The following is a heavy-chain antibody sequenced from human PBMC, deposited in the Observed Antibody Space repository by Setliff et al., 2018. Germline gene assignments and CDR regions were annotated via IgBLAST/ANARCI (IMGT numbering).Heavy chain of an antibody. Sequence: SETLSLTCTVSGGSVNSGYDNWNWLRQPAGKGLEWIGHINRRGSTNFNPSLKSRVTMSVDASKNQISLKLMSVTAADTAVYYCASRNSDGGPEYFQHWGQGALVTVSS. CDR1: GGSVNSGYDN. CDR2: INRRGST. D-gene: IGHD1-26*01. CDR3: ASRNSDGGPEYFQH. V-gene: IGHV4-61*10. J-gene: IGHJ1*01.